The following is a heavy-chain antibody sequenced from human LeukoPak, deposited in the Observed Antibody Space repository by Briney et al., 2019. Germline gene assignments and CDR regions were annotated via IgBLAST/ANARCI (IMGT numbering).Heavy chain of an antibody. D-gene: IGHD5-12*01. CDR2: ISAFNGNN. CDR3: ARSPPSTGYDRFDT. V-gene: IGHV1-18*01. Sequence: ASVKVSCKASGYMFNIYGISWVRQAPGQGLEWMGWISAFNGNNNYARSFQDRVTMTTDTSTSTAYMELTSLRSDDTAVYYCARSPPSTGYDRFDTWGQGTLVTVSS. CDR1: GYMFNIYG. J-gene: IGHJ4*02.